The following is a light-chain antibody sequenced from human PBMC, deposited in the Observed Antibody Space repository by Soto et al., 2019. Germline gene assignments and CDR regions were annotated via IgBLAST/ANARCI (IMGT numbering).Light chain of an antibody. Sequence: EIVMTQSPATLSVSPGERATLSCRASRSVSGNLAWYQQKPGQAPRLLVYGASTRATVIPARFSGSGSGTKFSLTISSLLSEDYAVYYCQQYNDWRQTVGQGTKV. J-gene: IGKJ1*01. CDR3: QQYNDWRQT. V-gene: IGKV3-15*01. CDR1: RSVSGN. CDR2: GAS.